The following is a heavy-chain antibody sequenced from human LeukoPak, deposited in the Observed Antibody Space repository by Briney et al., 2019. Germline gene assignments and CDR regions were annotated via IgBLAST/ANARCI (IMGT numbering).Heavy chain of an antibody. D-gene: IGHD3-10*01. CDR3: AKYSTSIIRGAFDF. J-gene: IGHJ3*01. CDR1: GFTFKTYA. Sequence: GGSLRLSCAASGFTFKTYAMSWIRQAPGEGLEWVASISAGGLNTYYADAVEGRFSISRDNSKDTVFLQMNSLRAEDTALYYCAKYSTSIIRGAFDFWGQGTMVTVSS. CDR2: ISAGGLNT. V-gene: IGHV3-23*01.